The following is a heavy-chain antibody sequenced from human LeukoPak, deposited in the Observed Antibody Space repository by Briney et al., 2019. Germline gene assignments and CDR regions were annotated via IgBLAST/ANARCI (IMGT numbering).Heavy chain of an antibody. D-gene: IGHD1-26*01. CDR2: IIPIFGTA. CDR3: ATSGSYYLFDY. CDR1: GGTFSSYA. V-gene: IGHV1-69*13. Sequence: ASVKVSCEASGGTFSSYAISWVRQAPGQGLEWMGGIIPIFGTANYAQKFQGRVTITADESTSTAYMELSSLRSEDTAVYYCATSGSYYLFDYWGQGTLVTVSS. J-gene: IGHJ4*02.